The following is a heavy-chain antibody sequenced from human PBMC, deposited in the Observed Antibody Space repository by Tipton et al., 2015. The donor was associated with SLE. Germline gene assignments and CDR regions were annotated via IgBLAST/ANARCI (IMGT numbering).Heavy chain of an antibody. CDR3: ARGPGFLYSSSRYFDY. V-gene: IGHV4-34*01. CDR2: INHSGST. D-gene: IGHD6-6*01. J-gene: IGHJ4*02. Sequence: TLSLTCAVYGGSFSGYSWTWIRQPPGKGLDWIGEINHSGSTNYNPSLKSRVTISVDTSKNQFSLKLSSVTAADTAVYYCARGPGFLYSSSRYFDYWGQGTLVTVSS. CDR1: GGSFSGYS.